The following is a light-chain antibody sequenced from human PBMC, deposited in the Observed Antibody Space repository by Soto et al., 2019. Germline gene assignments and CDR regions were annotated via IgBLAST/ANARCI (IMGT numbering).Light chain of an antibody. Sequence: QCVLTQPASVSGSPGQWITISCTGTSSDVGSYNLVSWYQQHPGKAPKLMIYEGSKRPSGVSNRFSGSKSGNTASLTISGLQAEDEADYYCCSYAGSSFYVFGTGTKVTVL. CDR2: EGS. V-gene: IGLV2-23*01. CDR1: SSDVGSYNL. CDR3: CSYAGSSFYV. J-gene: IGLJ1*01.